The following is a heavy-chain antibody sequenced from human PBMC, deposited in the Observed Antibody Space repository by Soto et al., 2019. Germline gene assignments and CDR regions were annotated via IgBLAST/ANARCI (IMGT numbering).Heavy chain of an antibody. V-gene: IGHV2-5*01. Sequence: QITLKESGPPQVKPTQTLTLTCTFSGFSLSTSGEGVGWIRQPPGKALEWLALIYWNADKPYSPSLKNRLTVTKDAFKNQVVLTMTNMDPVDTATYYCVHSKYTDFWSGYYSFYFDYWGQGTLVTVSS. CDR1: GFSLSTSGEG. CDR2: IYWNADK. J-gene: IGHJ4*02. D-gene: IGHD3-3*01. CDR3: VHSKYTDFWSGYYSFYFDY.